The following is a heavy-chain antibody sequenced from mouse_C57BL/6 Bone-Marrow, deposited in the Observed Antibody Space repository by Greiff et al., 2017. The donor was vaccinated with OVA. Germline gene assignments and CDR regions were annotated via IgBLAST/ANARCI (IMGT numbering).Heavy chain of an antibody. CDR3: ARCGEDYDGRNFDY. CDR1: GYSITSDY. J-gene: IGHJ2*01. Sequence: EVKLMESGPGLAKPSQTLSLTCSVTGYSITSDYWNWIRNFPGNKLEYMGYISYSGSTYYNPSLKSRISITRDTSKNQYYLQLNSVTTEDTATYYVARCGEDYDGRNFDYWGQGTTLTVSS. D-gene: IGHD2-4*01. V-gene: IGHV3-8*01. CDR2: ISYSGST.